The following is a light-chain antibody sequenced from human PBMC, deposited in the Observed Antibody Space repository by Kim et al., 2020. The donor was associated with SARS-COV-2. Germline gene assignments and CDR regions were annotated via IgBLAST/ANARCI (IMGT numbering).Light chain of an antibody. J-gene: IGLJ3*02. Sequence: SVSPGQTASIPCSGDKLGDKYACWYQQKPGHSPVLVIYQDSKPPSGIPERFSGSNSENTATLTISGTQAMDEADYYCQAWDSSTAVFGGGTQLTVL. CDR3: QAWDSSTAV. CDR1: KLGDKY. V-gene: IGLV3-1*01. CDR2: QDS.